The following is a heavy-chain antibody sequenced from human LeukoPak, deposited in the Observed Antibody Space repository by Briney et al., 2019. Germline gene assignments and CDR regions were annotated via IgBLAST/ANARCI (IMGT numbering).Heavy chain of an antibody. D-gene: IGHD2-15*01. J-gene: IGHJ3*02. CDR3: ARDCSGGSCYGAFDI. Sequence: SETLSLTCTVSGGSIRSSYYYWGWIRQPPGKGLEWIGYIYDSGSTYYNPSLKSRITISVDTSENRFSLKLSSVTATDTAVYYCARDCSGGSCYGAFDIWGQGTMVTVSS. CDR2: IYDSGST. V-gene: IGHV4-30-4*01. CDR1: GGSIRSSYYY.